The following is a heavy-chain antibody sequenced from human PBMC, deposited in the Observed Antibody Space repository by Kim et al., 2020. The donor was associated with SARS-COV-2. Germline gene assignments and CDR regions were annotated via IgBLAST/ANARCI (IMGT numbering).Heavy chain of an antibody. V-gene: IGHV3-7*03. CDR3: ARETFCSSTSCYMEEGYYYYYGMDV. CDR1: GFTFSSYW. CDR2: IKQDGSEK. J-gene: IGHJ6*02. D-gene: IGHD2-2*02. Sequence: GGSLRLSCAASGFTFSSYWKSWVRQAPGKGLEWVANIKQDGSEKYYVDSVKGRFTISRDNAKNSLYLQMNSLRAEDTAVYYCARETFCSSTSCYMEEGYYYYYGMDVWGQGTTVTVSS.